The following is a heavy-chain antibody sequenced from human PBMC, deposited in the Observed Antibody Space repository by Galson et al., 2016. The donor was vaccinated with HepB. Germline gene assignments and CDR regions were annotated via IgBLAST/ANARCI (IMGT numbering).Heavy chain of an antibody. CDR1: GFTFNSFG. J-gene: IGHJ5*02. CDR3: ARDSTGNEDNWLDP. V-gene: IGHV3-33*01. CDR2: IWYTGKSQ. D-gene: IGHD1-1*01. Sequence: SLRLSCAASGFTFNSFGMHWVRQAPGKGLEWVANIWYTGKSQYYADSVRGRFTISRDNSNESVYMEMNNLRPEDTAVYFCARDSTGNEDNWLDPWGQGTLVTVSS.